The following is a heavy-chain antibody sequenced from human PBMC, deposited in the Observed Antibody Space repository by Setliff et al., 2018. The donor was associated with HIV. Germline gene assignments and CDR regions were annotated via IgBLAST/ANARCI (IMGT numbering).Heavy chain of an antibody. CDR3: ARAIVKTGYHTKSRVFDY. CDR1: GGSLNDYS. Sequence: LSLTCAVYGGSLNDYSWNWIRQSPGKGLEWIGEVSLPKTLNYNPSLESRITISVDTSKKQFSLDLSSVTAADTAVYFCARAIVKTGYHTKSRVFDYWGQGTLVTVSS. D-gene: IGHD3-9*01. V-gene: IGHV4-34*01. J-gene: IGHJ4*02. CDR2: VSLPKTL.